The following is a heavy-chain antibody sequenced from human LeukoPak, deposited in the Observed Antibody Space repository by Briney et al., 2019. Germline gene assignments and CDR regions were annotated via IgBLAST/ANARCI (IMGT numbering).Heavy chain of an antibody. CDR3: AKHRRYCSSTSCYTFDY. CDR2: ISGSGGST. V-gene: IGHV3-23*01. CDR1: GFTFSSCA. J-gene: IGHJ4*02. Sequence: GGSLRLSCAASGFTFSSCAMSWVRQAPGKGLEWVSAISGSGGSTYYADSVKGRFTISRDNSKNTLYLQMNSLRAEDTAVYYCAKHRRYCSSTSCYTFDYWGQGTLVTVSS. D-gene: IGHD2-2*02.